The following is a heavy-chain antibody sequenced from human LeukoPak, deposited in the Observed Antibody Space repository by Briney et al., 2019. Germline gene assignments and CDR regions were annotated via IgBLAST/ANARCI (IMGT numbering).Heavy chain of an antibody. D-gene: IGHD6-19*01. V-gene: IGHV4-30-2*01. CDR2: INHSGST. CDR3: ASTDPPEAVAEYYYGMDV. J-gene: IGHJ6*02. CDR1: GGSISSGGYY. Sequence: PSQTLSLTCTVSGGSISSGGYYWSWIRQPPGKGLEWIGEINHSGSTNYNPSLKSRVTISVDTSKNQFSLKLSSVTAADTAVYYCASTDPPEAVAEYYYGMDVWGQGTTVTVSS.